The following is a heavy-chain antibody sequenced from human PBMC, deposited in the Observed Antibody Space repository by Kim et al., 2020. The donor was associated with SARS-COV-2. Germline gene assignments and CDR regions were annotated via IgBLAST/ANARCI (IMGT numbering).Heavy chain of an antibody. CDR2: IYPGDSDT. Sequence: GESLKISCKGSGYSFTSYWIGWVRQMPGKGLEWMGIIYPGDSDTRYSPSFQGQVTISADKSISTAYLQWSSLKASDTAMYYCARQRGYCSSTSCYLNYGMDVWGQGTTVTVSS. CDR1: GYSFTSYW. CDR3: ARQRGYCSSTSCYLNYGMDV. D-gene: IGHD2-2*01. V-gene: IGHV5-51*01. J-gene: IGHJ6*02.